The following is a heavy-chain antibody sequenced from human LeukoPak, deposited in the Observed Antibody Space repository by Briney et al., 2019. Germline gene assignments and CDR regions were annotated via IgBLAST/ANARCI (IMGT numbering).Heavy chain of an antibody. J-gene: IGHJ4*02. CDR3: ARLEGPDFWNGYSHFDY. D-gene: IGHD3-3*01. CDR2: IYPGDSDT. V-gene: IGHV5-51*01. Sequence: PGESLKISCKSSGYTFASYWIGWVRQMPGKGLEWMGIIYPGDSDTRYSPSFEGQVTISADKSISTAYLQWSSLKTSDTAMYYCARLEGPDFWNGYSHFDYWGQGTLVTVSS. CDR1: GYTFASYW.